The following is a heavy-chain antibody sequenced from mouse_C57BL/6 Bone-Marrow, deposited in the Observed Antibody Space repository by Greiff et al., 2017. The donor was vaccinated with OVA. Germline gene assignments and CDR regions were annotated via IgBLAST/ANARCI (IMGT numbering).Heavy chain of an antibody. CDR1: GYTFTDYE. J-gene: IGHJ3*01. CDR3: TRAYYYGVWFAY. Sequence: QVQLKQSGAELVRPGASVTLSCKASGYTFTDYEMHWVKQTPVHGLEWIGAIDPETGGTAYNQKFKGKAILTADKSSSTAYMELRSLTSEDSAVYYCTRAYYYGVWFAYWGQGTLVTVSA. V-gene: IGHV1-15*01. CDR2: IDPETGGT. D-gene: IGHD1-1*01.